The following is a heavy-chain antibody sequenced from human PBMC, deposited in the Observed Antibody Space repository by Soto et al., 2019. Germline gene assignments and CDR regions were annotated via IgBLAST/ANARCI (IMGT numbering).Heavy chain of an antibody. J-gene: IGHJ4*01. Sequence: ASVKVSCKASGYTFTSYDINWVRQATGQGLEWMGWMNPNSGNTGYAQKFQGRVTMTRNTSISTAYMELSSLRSEDTAVFFCARGSVGYENFDIWGQGTLVTVSS. CDR2: MNPNSGNT. D-gene: IGHD5-12*01. CDR3: ARGSVGYENFDI. CDR1: GYTFTSYD. V-gene: IGHV1-8*01.